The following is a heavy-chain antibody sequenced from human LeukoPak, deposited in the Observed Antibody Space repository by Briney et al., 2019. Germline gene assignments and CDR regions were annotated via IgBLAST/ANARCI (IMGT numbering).Heavy chain of an antibody. V-gene: IGHV1-2*02. J-gene: IGHJ3*02. CDR3: ARAYSSIPTRELYDAFDI. CDR1: GYTFTDYY. CDR2: INPNSDDT. Sequence: ASVKVSCKASGYTFTDYYMHWVRQAPGQGLEWMGSINPNSDDTDYAQKFQGRVTMTRDSSISTAYMELSRLRSDDTAVYYCARAYSSIPTRELYDAFDIWGQGTMVTVSS. D-gene: IGHD6-13*01.